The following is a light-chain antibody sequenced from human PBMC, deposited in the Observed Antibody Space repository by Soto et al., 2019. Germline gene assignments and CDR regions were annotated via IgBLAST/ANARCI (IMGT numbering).Light chain of an antibody. V-gene: IGKV1-5*01. CDR3: QQYNSYSGT. CDR2: AAS. CDR1: ESIDNW. Sequence: DIQMTQSPSALSASVGDTVTITCRASESIDNWLAWYQQKPGKAPKLLIFAASTLVRGVPSRFSGRGSGTEFTLTISSLQPDDFATYYCQQYNSYSGTFGQGTKADIK. J-gene: IGKJ1*01.